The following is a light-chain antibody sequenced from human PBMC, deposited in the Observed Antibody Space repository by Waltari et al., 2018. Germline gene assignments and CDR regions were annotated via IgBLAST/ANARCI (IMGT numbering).Light chain of an antibody. V-gene: IGKV3-11*01. CDR3: QQRSNWPLT. Sequence: EIVLTQSPATLSLSPGERATLSCRASQSVSTFLAWYQQKPGQAPRPLIYDASNRATSIPARFSGSGSGTDFTLTISSLDPEDFAVYFCQQRSNWPLTFGGGTKVEIK. CDR1: QSVSTF. J-gene: IGKJ4*01. CDR2: DAS.